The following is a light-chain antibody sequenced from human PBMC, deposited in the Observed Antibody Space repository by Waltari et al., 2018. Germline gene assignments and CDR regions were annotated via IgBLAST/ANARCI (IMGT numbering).Light chain of an antibody. J-gene: IGLJ1*01. Sequence: QSAPTQPASVSASPGQSITIPCTGTRNDVGSYSYVSWYRQYPGKAPELLIYEVTHRPSGVSDRFSGSRSGSTASLTISGLQTEDEANYFCCSYTTTTTLVFGTGTKVIVL. CDR3: CSYTTTTTLV. V-gene: IGLV2-14*01. CDR1: RNDVGSYSY. CDR2: EVT.